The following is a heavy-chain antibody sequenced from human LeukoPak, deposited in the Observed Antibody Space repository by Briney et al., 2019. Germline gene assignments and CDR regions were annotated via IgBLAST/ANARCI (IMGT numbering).Heavy chain of an antibody. CDR1: GFTVSSNY. CDR2: IYSGGST. D-gene: IGHD4-17*01. Sequence: GGSLRLSCAASGFTVSSNYMSWVRQAPGKGLEWVSVIYSGGSTYYADSVKGRFTISRDKSKNTLYLQMNSLRAEDTAVYYCARDKRGGDYTDWGQGTLVTVSS. V-gene: IGHV3-53*01. J-gene: IGHJ4*02. CDR3: ARDKRGGDYTD.